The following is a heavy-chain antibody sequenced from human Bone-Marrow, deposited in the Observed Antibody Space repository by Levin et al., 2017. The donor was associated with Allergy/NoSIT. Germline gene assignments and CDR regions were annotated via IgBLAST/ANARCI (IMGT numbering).Heavy chain of an antibody. Sequence: LSLTCAASGFPLSSYGMHWLRQAPGKGLEWVAFISFDGKNEYYANSVKGRFTVSRDNSKMYLQMNSLRGEDTAIYYCARDLSYSTDWPAYWGQGTLVTVSS. CDR1: GFPLSSYG. J-gene: IGHJ4*02. D-gene: IGHD2/OR15-2a*01. V-gene: IGHV3-33*01. CDR3: ARDLSYSTDWPAY. CDR2: ISFDGKNE.